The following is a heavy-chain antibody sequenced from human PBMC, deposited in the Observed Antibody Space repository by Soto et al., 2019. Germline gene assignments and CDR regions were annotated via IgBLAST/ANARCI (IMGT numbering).Heavy chain of an antibody. J-gene: IGHJ3*02. V-gene: IGHV1-2*04. CDR2: INPNSGGT. D-gene: IGHD3-3*01. CDR1: GYTFTGYY. Sequence: GASVKVSCKASGYTFTGYYMHWGRQAPGQGLEWMGWINPNSGGTNYAQKFQGWVTMTRDTSISKAYMELSRLRSDDTAVYYCARDKGNATYYVFWCVFYRPQGAFDIWGKGTLVTVSS. CDR3: ARDKGNATYYVFWCVFYRPQGAFDI.